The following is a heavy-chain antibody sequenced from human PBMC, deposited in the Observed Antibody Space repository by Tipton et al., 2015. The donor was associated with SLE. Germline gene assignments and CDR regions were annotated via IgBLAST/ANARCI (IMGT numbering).Heavy chain of an antibody. D-gene: IGHD3-22*01. J-gene: IGHJ4*02. V-gene: IGHV1-2*06. CDR3: ARGAFQYDSSGCDC. CDR1: GYTFTIYG. Sequence: QLVQSGAEVKKPGASVKVSCKASGYTFTIYGISWVRQAPGQGLEWMGRINPNYGGTNYAENFQGGVTMTRNTSIDTVYLELSRLRSDDTAVYYCARGAFQYDSSGCDCWGQGTQVTVSS. CDR2: INPNYGGT.